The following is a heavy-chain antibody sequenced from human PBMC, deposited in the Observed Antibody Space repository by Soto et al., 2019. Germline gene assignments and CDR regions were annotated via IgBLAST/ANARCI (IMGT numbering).Heavy chain of an antibody. Sequence: PSETLSLTCTVSGGSISSYYWSWIRQPPGKGLEWIGYIYYSGSTNYNPSLKSRVTISVDTSKNQFSLKLSSVTAADTAVYYCARRDPFGNLKGYYGMDVWGQGTTVTVSS. CDR3: ARRDPFGNLKGYYGMDV. CDR1: GGSISSYY. CDR2: IYYSGST. J-gene: IGHJ6*02. D-gene: IGHD3-10*01. V-gene: IGHV4-59*01.